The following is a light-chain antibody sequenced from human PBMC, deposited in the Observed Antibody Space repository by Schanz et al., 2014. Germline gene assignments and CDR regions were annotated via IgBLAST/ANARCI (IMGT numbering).Light chain of an antibody. CDR1: SSDVGAYNY. CDR3: SSYTSSSTLVV. CDR2: DVS. V-gene: IGLV2-14*03. J-gene: IGLJ2*01. Sequence: QSALTQPASVSGSPGQSITISCTGTSSDVGAYNYVSWYQQHPVKAPKLMIYDVSNRPSGVSYRFSGSKSGNTASLTISGLQAEDEADYYCSSYTSSSTLVVFGGGTKLTVL.